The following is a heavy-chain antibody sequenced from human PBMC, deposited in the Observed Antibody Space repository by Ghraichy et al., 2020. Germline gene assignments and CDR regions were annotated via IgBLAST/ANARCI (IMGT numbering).Heavy chain of an antibody. CDR3: ARGQTRTTVTTAWYFDL. D-gene: IGHD4-17*01. CDR2: IGTAGDP. CDR1: GFTFSSYD. V-gene: IGHV3-13*05. Sequence: GGSLRLSCAASGFTFSSYDMHWVRQATGKGLEWVSAIGTAGDPYYPGSVKGRFTISRENAKNSLYLQMNSLRAGDTAVYYCARGQTRTTVTTAWYFDLWGRGTLVTVSS. J-gene: IGHJ2*01.